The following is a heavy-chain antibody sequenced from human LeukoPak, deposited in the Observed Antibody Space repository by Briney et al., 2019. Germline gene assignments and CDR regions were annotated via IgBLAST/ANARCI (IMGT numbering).Heavy chain of an antibody. V-gene: IGHV1-18*01. D-gene: IGHD3-22*01. CDR1: GYTFTSYG. CDR3: ARDPWYYYDSSGPRNAFDI. CDR2: ISAYNGNT. Sequence: ASVKVSCKASGYTFTSYGISWVRQAPGQGLEWMGWISAYNGNTNYAQKLQGRVTMTTDTSTSTAYMELRSLRSDDTAVYYCARDPWYYYDSSGPRNAFDIWGQGTMVTVSS. J-gene: IGHJ3*02.